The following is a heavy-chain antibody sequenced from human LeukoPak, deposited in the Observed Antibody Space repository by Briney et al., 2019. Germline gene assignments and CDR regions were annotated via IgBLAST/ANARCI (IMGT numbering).Heavy chain of an antibody. D-gene: IGHD4-17*01. J-gene: IGHJ4*02. Sequence: GGSLRLSCAASGFTFSSYGMHWVRQAPGKGLEWVAVISYDGSNKYYADSVKGRFTISRDNSKNTLYLQMNSLRAEDTAVYYCAKRFRYGTLDYWGRGTLVTVSS. CDR3: AKRFRYGTLDY. CDR1: GFTFSSYG. CDR2: ISYDGSNK. V-gene: IGHV3-30*18.